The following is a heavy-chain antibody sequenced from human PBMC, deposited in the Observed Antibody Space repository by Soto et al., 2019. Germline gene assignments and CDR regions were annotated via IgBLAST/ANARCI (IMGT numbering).Heavy chain of an antibody. CDR1: GFTFTSYA. Sequence: GGSLRLSCAASGFTFTSYAMSWVRQAPGKGLEWVSSISGSGGGTYYADSVKGRFTISRDNSKNTLYLQMNSLRVEDTAVYYCAKEMVPLDYWGQGTLVTVSS. V-gene: IGHV3-23*01. D-gene: IGHD3-10*01. CDR2: ISGSGGGT. J-gene: IGHJ4*02. CDR3: AKEMVPLDY.